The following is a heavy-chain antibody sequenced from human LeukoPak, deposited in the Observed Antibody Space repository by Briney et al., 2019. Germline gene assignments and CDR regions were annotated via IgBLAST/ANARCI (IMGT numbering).Heavy chain of an antibody. CDR2: INHSGST. CDR3: ARAPAAAGTIDY. J-gene: IGHJ4*02. CDR1: GGSFSGHY. Sequence: TSETLSLTCAVYGGSFSGHYWTWIRQSPGKGLEWIGEINHSGSTNYSPSLRSRVTISVDTSKNHFSLKLTSVTAADTAVYYCARAPAAAGTIDYWGQGILSPSPQ. D-gene: IGHD6-13*01. V-gene: IGHV4-34*01.